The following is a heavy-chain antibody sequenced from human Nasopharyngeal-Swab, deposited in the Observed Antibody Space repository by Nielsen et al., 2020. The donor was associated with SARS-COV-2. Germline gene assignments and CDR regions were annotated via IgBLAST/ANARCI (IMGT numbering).Heavy chain of an antibody. V-gene: IGHV1-2*02. D-gene: IGHD7-27*01. Sequence: ASVKVSCKASLYTFTGYYMHWVRQAPGQGLECMGWINPNSGCTNYAQKFQGRVTMTRDTSISTAYMELSRLRSDDTAVYYCARDDLTAYDAFDIWGQGTMVTVSS. CDR1: LYTFTGYY. CDR2: INPNSGCT. J-gene: IGHJ3*02. CDR3: ARDDLTAYDAFDI.